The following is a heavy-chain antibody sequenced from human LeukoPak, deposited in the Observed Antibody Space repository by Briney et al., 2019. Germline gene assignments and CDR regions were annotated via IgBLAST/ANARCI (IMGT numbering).Heavy chain of an antibody. V-gene: IGHV4-30-2*01. Sequence: SETLSLTCTVSGGSISSGGYYWSWIRQPSGKGLEWIGYIYHSGSTYYNPSLKSRVTISVDRSKNQFSLKLSSVTAADTAVYYCARGLSSSASSFDYWGQGTLVTVSS. J-gene: IGHJ4*02. CDR2: IYHSGST. CDR3: ARGLSSSASSFDY. CDR1: GGSISSGGYY. D-gene: IGHD6-6*01.